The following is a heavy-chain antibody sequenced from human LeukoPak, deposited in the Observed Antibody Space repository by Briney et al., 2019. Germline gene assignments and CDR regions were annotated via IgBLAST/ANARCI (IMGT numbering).Heavy chain of an antibody. Sequence: PGGSLRLSCAASGFTFSHYNMNWVRQAPGRGLEWVSSISTSSSYIYYADSVKGRFTVSRDNAKNSLYLQMNSLRAEDTAVYYCARCLGSGSYLFDAFDIWGPGTMVTVSS. CDR3: ARCLGSGSYLFDAFDI. CDR1: GFTFSHYN. J-gene: IGHJ3*02. D-gene: IGHD1-26*01. CDR2: ISTSSSYI. V-gene: IGHV3-21*01.